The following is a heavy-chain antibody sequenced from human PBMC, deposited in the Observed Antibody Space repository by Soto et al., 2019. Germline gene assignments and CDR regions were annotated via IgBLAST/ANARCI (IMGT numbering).Heavy chain of an antibody. D-gene: IGHD4-17*01. J-gene: IGHJ4*02. Sequence: PGGSLRLSCAASGFTFSSYGMHWVRQAPGKGLEWVAVISYDGSNKYYADSVKGRFTISRDNSKNTLYLQMNSLRAEDTAVYYCAKPHGDYVLYYFDYWGQGTLVTVSS. CDR2: ISYDGSNK. CDR3: AKPHGDYVLYYFDY. CDR1: GFTFSSYG. V-gene: IGHV3-30*18.